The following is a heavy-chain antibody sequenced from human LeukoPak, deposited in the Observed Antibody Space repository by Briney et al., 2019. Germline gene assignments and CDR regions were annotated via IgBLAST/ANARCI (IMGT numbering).Heavy chain of an antibody. V-gene: IGHV1-46*01. Sequence: GASVTVSCKASGYTFTSYYMHWVRQAPGQGLEWMGIINPSGGSTSYAQKFQGRVTMTRDMSTSTDYMELSSLRSEDTAVYYCARDLLGLGLPGYWGQGTLVTVSS. J-gene: IGHJ4*02. CDR2: INPSGGST. D-gene: IGHD3/OR15-3a*01. CDR1: GYTFTSYY. CDR3: ARDLLGLGLPGY.